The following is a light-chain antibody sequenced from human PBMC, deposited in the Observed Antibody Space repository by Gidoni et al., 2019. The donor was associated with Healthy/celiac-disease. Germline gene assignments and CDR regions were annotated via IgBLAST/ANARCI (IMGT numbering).Light chain of an antibody. CDR1: KVGDKY. Sequence: SYELTPPPSVSVSPVQTASITCSGDKVGDKYACWYQQKPGQSTVLVIYQDSKRPSGMLERVSGSNSVNTATLTISGTQAMEEADYYCQAWDSSTDVVFGGGTKLTVL. V-gene: IGLV3-1*01. CDR3: QAWDSSTDVV. J-gene: IGLJ2*01. CDR2: QDS.